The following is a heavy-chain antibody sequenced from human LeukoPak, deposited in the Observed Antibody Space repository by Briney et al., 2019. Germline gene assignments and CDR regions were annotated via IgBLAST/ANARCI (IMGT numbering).Heavy chain of an antibody. CDR3: AGGEYYYDSSGYYYGYFDY. V-gene: IGHV4-34*01. J-gene: IGHJ4*02. D-gene: IGHD3-22*01. CDR2: INHSGST. CDR1: GGSFSGYY. Sequence: PSETLSLTCAVYGGSFSGYYWSWIRQPPGKGLEWIGEINHSGSTNYNPSLKSRVTISVDTSKNQFSLKLSSVTAADTAVHYCAGGEYYYDSSGYYYGYFDYWGQGTLVTVSS.